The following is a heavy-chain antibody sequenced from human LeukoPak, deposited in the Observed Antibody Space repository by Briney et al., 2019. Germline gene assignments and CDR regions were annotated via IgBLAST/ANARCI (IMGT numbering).Heavy chain of an antibody. V-gene: IGHV3-72*01. CDR1: GFTFSDHY. Sequence: GGSLRLSCAASGFTFSDHYMDWVRQAPGKGQEWVGRSRNKAQKYITEYAASVKGRFTISRDDSKNSLYLQMNSLKTEDTAVYYCARWNSGSCFNWGQGTLVTVSS. CDR2: SRNKAQKYIT. J-gene: IGHJ4*02. CDR3: ARWNSGSCFN. D-gene: IGHD1-26*01.